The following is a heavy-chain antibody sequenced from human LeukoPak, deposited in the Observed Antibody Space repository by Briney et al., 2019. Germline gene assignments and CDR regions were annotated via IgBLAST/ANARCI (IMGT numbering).Heavy chain of an antibody. V-gene: IGHV4-30-4*01. Sequence: PSQTLSLTCTVSGGSISSADYYWSWIRQPPGKGLEWIGYIHYSGSTYYNPSLKSRVTISIDTSANQFSLELTSVTAADTAVYYCARGLRRFTMILVVPYHDYWGQGTLVTVSS. CDR2: IHYSGST. CDR3: ARGLRRFTMILVVPYHDY. CDR1: GGSISSADYY. D-gene: IGHD3-22*01. J-gene: IGHJ4*02.